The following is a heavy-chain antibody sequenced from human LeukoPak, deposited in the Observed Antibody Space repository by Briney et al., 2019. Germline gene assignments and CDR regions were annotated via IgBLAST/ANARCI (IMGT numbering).Heavy chain of an antibody. CDR1: GFTFSSYW. J-gene: IGHJ4*02. D-gene: IGHD3-22*01. V-gene: IGHV3-7*01. CDR3: ARGLADYYDSSGYFY. CDR2: IKQDGSEK. Sequence: LPGGSLRLSCAASGFTFSSYWMSWVRQAPGKGLEWVANIKQDGSEKYYVDSVKGRFTISRDNAKNSLYLQMNSLRAEDTAVYYCARGLADYYDSSGYFYWGKGTLVTVSA.